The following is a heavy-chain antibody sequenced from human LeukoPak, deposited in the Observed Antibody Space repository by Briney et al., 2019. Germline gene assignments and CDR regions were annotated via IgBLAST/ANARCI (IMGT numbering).Heavy chain of an antibody. CDR2: IWYDGSNK. D-gene: IGHD6-19*01. CDR3: ARGSVAGTNFDY. CDR1: GFTFSSYG. J-gene: IGHJ4*02. Sequence: GRSLRLSCAVSGFTFSSYGMHWVRQAPGKGLEWVAVIWYDGSNKYYADSVKGRFTISRDNSKNTLYLQMNSLRAEDTAVYYCARGSVAGTNFDYWGQGTLVTVSS. V-gene: IGHV3-33*01.